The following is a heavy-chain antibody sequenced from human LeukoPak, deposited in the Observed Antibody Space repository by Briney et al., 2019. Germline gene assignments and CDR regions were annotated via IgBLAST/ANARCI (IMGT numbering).Heavy chain of an antibody. CDR3: ARRLVEGAVARLDY. J-gene: IGHJ4*02. Sequence: SETLSLTCAVYGGSFSGYHWSWLRQPPGKGLEWIGEINDSGSTNYNPSLKSRVTISVDTSKNQFSLKLSSVTAADTAVYYCARRLVEGAVARLDYWGQGTLVTVPS. V-gene: IGHV4-34*01. D-gene: IGHD6-19*01. CDR1: GGSFSGYH. CDR2: INDSGST.